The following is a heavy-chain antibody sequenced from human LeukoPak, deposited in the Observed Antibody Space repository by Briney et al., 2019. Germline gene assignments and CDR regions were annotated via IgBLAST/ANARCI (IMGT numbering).Heavy chain of an antibody. J-gene: IGHJ3*02. CDR2: IYTSGST. CDR1: GGSISSGGYY. D-gene: IGHD3-9*01. CDR3: ARSLVWRDILTGYYSPIAFDI. Sequence: SETLSLTCTVSGGSISSGGYYWSWIRQPAGKGLEWIGRIYTSGSTNYNPSLKSRVTISVDTSKNQFSLKLSSVTAADTAVYYCARSLVWRDILTGYYSPIAFDIWGQGTMVTVSS. V-gene: IGHV4-61*02.